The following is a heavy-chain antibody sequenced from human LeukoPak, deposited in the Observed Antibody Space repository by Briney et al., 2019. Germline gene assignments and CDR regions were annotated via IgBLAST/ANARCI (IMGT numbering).Heavy chain of an antibody. CDR1: DGSISSYY. Sequence: SETLSLTCTVSDGSISSYYWSWIRQPPGKGLEWIGHIYYSGSTNYNPSLKSRVTISVDTSKNQFSLKLSSVTAADTAVYYCARVYPNSSGYYLDYWGQGTLVTVSS. V-gene: IGHV4-59*01. CDR3: ARVYPNSSGYYLDY. CDR2: IYYSGST. J-gene: IGHJ4*02. D-gene: IGHD3-22*01.